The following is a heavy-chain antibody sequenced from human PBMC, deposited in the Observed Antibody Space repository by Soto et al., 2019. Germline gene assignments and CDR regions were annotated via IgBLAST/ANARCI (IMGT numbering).Heavy chain of an antibody. J-gene: IGHJ6*02. D-gene: IGHD1-1*01. CDR2: IYYSGST. Sequence: PSETLSLTCTVSGGSISSYYWSWIRQPPGKGLEWIGYIYYSGSTNYNPSLKSRVTISVDTSKNQFSLKLSSVTAADTDATGYYGMDVWGQGTTVTVSS. CDR1: GGSISSYY. V-gene: IGHV4-59*01. CDR3: YGMDV.